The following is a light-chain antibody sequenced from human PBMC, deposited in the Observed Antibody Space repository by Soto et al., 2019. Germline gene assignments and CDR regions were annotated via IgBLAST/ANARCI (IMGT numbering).Light chain of an antibody. Sequence: DIQMTQSPSSLSASLGDRATITCRASQSISSNLTWYQQKPGKAPKLLIYAASSLQSGIPSRFSGSGSGTDFTLTISSLQPEDFATYYCQQYYSTPPTFGQGTKVEIK. CDR2: AAS. CDR3: QQYYSTPPT. CDR1: QSISSN. J-gene: IGKJ1*01. V-gene: IGKV1-39*01.